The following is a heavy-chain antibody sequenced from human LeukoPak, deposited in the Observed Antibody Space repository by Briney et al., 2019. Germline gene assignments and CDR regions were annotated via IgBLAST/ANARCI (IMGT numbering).Heavy chain of an antibody. CDR2: IYYSGST. D-gene: IGHD3-10*01. CDR3: ARVGEGDYYFDY. Sequence: SETLPLTCTVSGGSFSSYYWSWIRQPPGKGLEWIAYIYYSGSTNYNPSLKSRVTMSVDTSKNQFSLKLSSVTAADTAVYYCARVGEGDYYFDYWGQGALVTVSS. V-gene: IGHV4-59*01. J-gene: IGHJ4*02. CDR1: GGSFSSYY.